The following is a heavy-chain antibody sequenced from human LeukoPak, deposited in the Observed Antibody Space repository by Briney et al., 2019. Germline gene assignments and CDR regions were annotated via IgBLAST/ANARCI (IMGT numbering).Heavy chain of an antibody. CDR1: GYTFTGYY. Sequence: ASVKVSCKASGYTFTGYYMHWVRQAPGQGLEWVGWINPNSGGTNYAQKFQGRVTMTRDTSISTAYMELSRLRSDDTAVYYCARDWAMTTVTTDYWGQGTLVTVSS. CDR3: ARDWAMTTVTTDY. V-gene: IGHV1-2*02. J-gene: IGHJ4*02. CDR2: INPNSGGT. D-gene: IGHD4-17*01.